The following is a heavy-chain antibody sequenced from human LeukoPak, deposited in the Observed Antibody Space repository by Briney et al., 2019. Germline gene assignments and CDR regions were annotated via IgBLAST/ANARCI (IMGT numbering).Heavy chain of an antibody. Sequence: GGSLRLSCAASGFTFSDYYMSWIRQAPGKGLEWVAYISVSSDTTYYADSVKGRFTISRDNAKNSLYLQMNSLRAEDTAVYYCGKTTVGYSSGQKPAWPVDYWGQGTLVTVSS. J-gene: IGHJ4*02. V-gene: IGHV3-11*01. CDR2: ISVSSDTT. CDR1: GFTFSDYY. D-gene: IGHD5-18*01. CDR3: GKTTVGYSSGQKPAWPVDY.